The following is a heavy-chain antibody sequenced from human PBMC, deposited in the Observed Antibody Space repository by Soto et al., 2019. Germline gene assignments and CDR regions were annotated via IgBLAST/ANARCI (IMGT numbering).Heavy chain of an antibody. CDR3: ARAVAGLIAAAFFDY. D-gene: IGHD6-13*01. CDR1: GFTFSSYS. J-gene: IGHJ4*02. V-gene: IGHV3-48*02. Sequence: SGGSLRLSCAASGFTFSSYSMNWVRQAPGKGLEWVSYISSSSSTIYYADSVKGRFTISRDNAKNSLYLQMNSLRDEDTAVYYCARAVAGLIAAAFFDYWGQGTLVTVSS. CDR2: ISSSSSTI.